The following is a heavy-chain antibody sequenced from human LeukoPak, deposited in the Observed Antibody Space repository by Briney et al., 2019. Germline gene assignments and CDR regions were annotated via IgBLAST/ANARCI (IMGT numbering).Heavy chain of an antibody. Sequence: RXSCXXXGFTXXXYSMNWVRQAPGKGLEWVSSISSSSSYIYYADSVKGRFTISRDNAKNSLYLQMNSLRAEDTAVYYCARDGSPDYWGQGTLVTVSS. CDR1: GFTXXXYS. CDR2: ISSSSSYI. V-gene: IGHV3-21*01. D-gene: IGHD2-2*03. CDR3: ARDGSPDY. J-gene: IGHJ4*02.